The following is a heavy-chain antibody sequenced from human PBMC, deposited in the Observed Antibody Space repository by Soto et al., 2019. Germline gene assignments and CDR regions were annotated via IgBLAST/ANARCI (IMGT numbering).Heavy chain of an antibody. V-gene: IGHV3-30*18. CDR1: GFTFSNYG. J-gene: IGHJ6*02. Sequence: GGSLRLSCGASGFTFSNYGMHWVRQTPGKGLEWVALILYDGSNKYYADSVKGRFTISRDNSKNTLYLQVSSLRAEDTAVYYCAKSRDAYNFYFYYGMDVWGQGTTVTVSS. CDR2: ILYDGSNK. D-gene: IGHD2-2*01. CDR3: AKSRDAYNFYFYYGMDV.